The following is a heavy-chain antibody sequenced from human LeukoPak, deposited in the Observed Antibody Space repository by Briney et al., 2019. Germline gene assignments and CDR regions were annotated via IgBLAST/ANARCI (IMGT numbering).Heavy chain of an antibody. CDR1: GGSISSGGYY. J-gene: IGHJ6*02. CDR3: ARDAGHQLSRRNYYAMDV. V-gene: IGHV4-61*08. D-gene: IGHD1-1*01. CDR2: IYASGST. Sequence: SETLSLTCTVSGGSISSGGYYWSWIRQPPGKGLEWIGRIYASGSTNYNPSLKSRVTMSVDTSKNQFSLKLSSVTAADTAVYYCARDAGHQLSRRNYYAMDVWGQGTTVTVSS.